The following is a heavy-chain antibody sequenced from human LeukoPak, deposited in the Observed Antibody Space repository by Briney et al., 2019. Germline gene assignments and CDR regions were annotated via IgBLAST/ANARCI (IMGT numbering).Heavy chain of an antibody. V-gene: IGHV4-31*03. J-gene: IGHJ4*02. CDR2: IYYSGST. CDR3: ARTVRFGGANY. CDR1: GGSISSGGYY. Sequence: SQTLSLTCTVSGGSISSGGYYWSWIRQHRGKGLEWIGYIYYSGSTYYNPSLKSRVTISVDTSKNQLSLKLSSVTAADTAVYYCARTVRFGGANYWGQGTLVTVSS. D-gene: IGHD3-16*01.